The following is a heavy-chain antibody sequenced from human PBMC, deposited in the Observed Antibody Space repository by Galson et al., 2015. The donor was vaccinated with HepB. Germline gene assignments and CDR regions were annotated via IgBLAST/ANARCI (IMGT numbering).Heavy chain of an antibody. CDR3: ARRRGDDYGDYLAYNWFDP. V-gene: IGHV4-39*01. CDR1: GGSISSSSYY. D-gene: IGHD4-17*01. J-gene: IGHJ5*02. CDR2: IYYSGST. Sequence: ETLSLTCTVSGGSISSSSYYWGWIRQPPGKGLEWIGSIYYSGSTYYNPSLKSRVTISVDTSKNQFSLKLSSVTAADTAVYYCARRRGDDYGDYLAYNWFDPWGQGTLVTASS.